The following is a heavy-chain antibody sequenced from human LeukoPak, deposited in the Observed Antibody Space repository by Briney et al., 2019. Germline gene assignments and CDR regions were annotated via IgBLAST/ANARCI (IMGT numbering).Heavy chain of an antibody. CDR2: IIPIFGTA. CDR1: GGTFSSYA. Sequence: SVKVSCTASGGTFSSYAISWVRQAPGQGLEWMGGIIPIFGTANYAQKFQGRVTITADESTSTAYMELSSLRSEDTAVYYCARGRPTYYNDSSGYYSNWFDPWGQGTLVTVSS. V-gene: IGHV1-69*01. D-gene: IGHD3-22*01. J-gene: IGHJ5*02. CDR3: ARGRPTYYNDSSGYYSNWFDP.